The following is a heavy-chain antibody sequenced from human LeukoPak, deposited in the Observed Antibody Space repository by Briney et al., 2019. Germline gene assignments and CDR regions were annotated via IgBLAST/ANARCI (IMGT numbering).Heavy chain of an antibody. Sequence: PSETLSLTCTVSGGSIYSSNSYWAWIRQSPGQGLEWIGSIFYGGSTFYNPSLKRRATISVDTSKNQFSLSLTSVTAADTAVYYCARDAKRFYAANWFDPWGQGTPVIVSS. V-gene: IGHV4-39*07. CDR3: ARDAKRFYAANWFDP. J-gene: IGHJ5*02. D-gene: IGHD2/OR15-2a*01. CDR1: GGSIYSSNSY. CDR2: IFYGGST.